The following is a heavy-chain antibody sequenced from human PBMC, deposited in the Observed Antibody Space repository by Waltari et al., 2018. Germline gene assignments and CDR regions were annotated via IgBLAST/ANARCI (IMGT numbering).Heavy chain of an antibody. D-gene: IGHD3-22*01. J-gene: IGHJ4*02. V-gene: IGHV4-61*02. CDR2: IYTSGST. Sequence: QVQLQESGPGLVKPSQTLSLTCTVSGGSISSGSYYWSWIRQPAGKGLEWIGRIYTSGSTNYNPSLKSRVTISVDTSKNQFSLKLSSVTAADTAVYYCARDLYDSSGYYYSFDYWGQGTLVIVSS. CDR3: ARDLYDSSGYYYSFDY. CDR1: GGSISSGSYY.